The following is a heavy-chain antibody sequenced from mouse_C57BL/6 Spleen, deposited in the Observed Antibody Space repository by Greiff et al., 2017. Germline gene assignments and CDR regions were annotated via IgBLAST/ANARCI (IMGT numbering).Heavy chain of an antibody. D-gene: IGHD2-4*01. J-gene: IGHJ4*01. CDR2: IWSGGNT. CDR1: GFPLTSYG. CDR3: AREGLRADY. Sequence: VMLVESGPGLVQPSQSLSITCTVSGFPLTSYGVHWVRQSPGNGLEWLGVIWSGGNTDYNAAFISRLSISKDNSKSQVFFKMNSLQADDTAIYYCAREGLRADYRGQGTSVTVSS. V-gene: IGHV2-2*01.